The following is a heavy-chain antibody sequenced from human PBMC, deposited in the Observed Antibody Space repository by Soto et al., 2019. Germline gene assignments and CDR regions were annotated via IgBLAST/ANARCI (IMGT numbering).Heavy chain of an antibody. CDR3: ARDFAYFDS. D-gene: IGHD3-3*01. J-gene: IGHJ4*02. Sequence: PSETLSLTCTVSGGSFKSGSYSGIGIRQPPGKGLEWIGYVYHTGRTSYNPSLKSRVSISMDTSKNQFSPNLDSVTAADTAVYFCARDFAYFDSWGQGTLVTVSS. CDR2: VYHTGRT. CDR1: GGSFKSGSYS. V-gene: IGHV4-61*01.